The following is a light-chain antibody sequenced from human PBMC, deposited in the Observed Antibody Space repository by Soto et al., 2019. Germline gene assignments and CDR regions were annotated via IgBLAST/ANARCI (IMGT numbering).Light chain of an antibody. CDR2: DVS. V-gene: IGLV2-14*03. Sequence: QSALTQPASVSGSPGQSITISCTGTSSDVGGYNFVSWYQQHPGKVPTVMIYDVSKRPSGVSHRFSGSKSGNTASLTISGLEVEDEADYYCSSYSSGSARVVFGGGTKLTVL. J-gene: IGLJ2*01. CDR3: SSYSSGSARVV. CDR1: SSDVGGYNF.